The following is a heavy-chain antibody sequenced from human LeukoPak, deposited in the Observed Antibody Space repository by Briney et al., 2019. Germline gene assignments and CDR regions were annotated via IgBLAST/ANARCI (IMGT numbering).Heavy chain of an antibody. CDR3: ARDIEKDYASYIDY. V-gene: IGHV1-8*01. CDR1: GYSFSNND. Sequence: GASVKVSCMASGYSFSNNDINWVRQTTGQGLEWMGWMSPNSGNTGYAQKFQGRITMTKNTSISTAYMELSSLRSEDTAVYYCARDIEKDYASYIDYWGQGTLVTVSS. CDR2: MSPNSGNT. D-gene: IGHD4-17*01. J-gene: IGHJ4*02.